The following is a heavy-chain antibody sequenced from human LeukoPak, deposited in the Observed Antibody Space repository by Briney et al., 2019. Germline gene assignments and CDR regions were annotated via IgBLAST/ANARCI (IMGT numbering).Heavy chain of an antibody. D-gene: IGHD3-22*01. Sequence: GGSLRLSCAASGFTFDDYWMHWVRQGPGKGLEWVSFISGDGSTTYYADSAKGRFTISSDNSKNSLYLQMNSLTTEDIAFYYCAKDTKFYYDFSAGYFDFWGEGTPVTVSS. CDR1: GFTFDDYW. J-gene: IGHJ4*02. CDR2: ISGDGSTT. V-gene: IGHV3-43*02. CDR3: AKDTKFYYDFSAGYFDF.